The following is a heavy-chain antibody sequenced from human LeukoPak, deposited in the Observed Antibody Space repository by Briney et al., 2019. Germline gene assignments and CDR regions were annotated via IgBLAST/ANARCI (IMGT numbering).Heavy chain of an antibody. CDR1: GDSIATTNW. J-gene: IGHJ5*02. Sequence: SETLSLTCAVSGDSIATTNWWSWVRQPPGKGLEWIGEIYHTGSTNNNPSLKSRVTISVDKSKNQFSLKLRFVTAADTAVYYCTRSPSDWQSRVSLSWGQGTLVTVSS. V-gene: IGHV4-4*02. CDR2: IYHTGST. D-gene: IGHD3/OR15-3a*01. CDR3: TRSPSDWQSRVSLS.